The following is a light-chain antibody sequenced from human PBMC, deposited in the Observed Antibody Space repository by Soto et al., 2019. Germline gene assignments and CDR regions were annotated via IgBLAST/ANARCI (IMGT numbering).Light chain of an antibody. CDR2: AAS. J-gene: IGKJ1*01. CDR1: QSINSY. CDR3: QQYNTYWT. V-gene: IGKV1-39*01. Sequence: DIKMTQSPSSLSASVGDRVTITCRASQSINSYLNWYQQEPGKAPKFLIYAASSLQSGVPSRFSGSGSGTDFTLTISSLQPDDFATYYCQQYNTYWTFGQGTKVDIK.